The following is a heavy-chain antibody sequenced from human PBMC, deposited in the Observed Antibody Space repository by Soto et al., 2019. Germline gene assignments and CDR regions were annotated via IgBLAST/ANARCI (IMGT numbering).Heavy chain of an antibody. CDR3: ARRPLVRGIIPYFFDS. V-gene: IGHV4-39*01. CDR1: GGSINNSSFY. J-gene: IGHJ4*02. Sequence: ETLSLTCTVSGGSINNSSFYWGWVRQPPGKRLEWIGSIYHSGSAYYNPSLKSRLTISVDTSNNQFSLNLSSVTAADTAVYFCARRPLVRGIIPYFFDSWGQGTLVTVSS. D-gene: IGHD3-10*01. CDR2: IYHSGSA.